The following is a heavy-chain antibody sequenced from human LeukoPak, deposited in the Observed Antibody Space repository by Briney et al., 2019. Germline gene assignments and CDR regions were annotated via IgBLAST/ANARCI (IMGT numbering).Heavy chain of an antibody. CDR3: TGDGGSSGSLDAFDI. CDR2: IISSNSSR. D-gene: IGHD3-22*01. J-gene: IGHJ3*02. CDR1: GFTVSEDH. Sequence: GGPLTLSCAASGFTVSEDHGGWSRQSTGKGEGRGSYIISSNSSRYCADWVKGRLTISRDNAKDSLYLQMNGLRAEDAAVYYCTGDGGSSGSLDAFDIWGQGTMVTVSS. V-gene: IGHV3-11*01.